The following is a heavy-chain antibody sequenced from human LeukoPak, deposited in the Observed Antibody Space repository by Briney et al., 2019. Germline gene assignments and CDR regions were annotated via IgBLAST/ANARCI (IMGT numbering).Heavy chain of an antibody. Sequence: ASVKVSCKASGYTFTSYDINWVRQATGQGLEWMGWMNPNSGHTNYAQKFQERVTITRDMSTSTAYMELGSLRSEDTAVYYCAATTTVVTGGVYYGMDVWGQGTTVTVSS. CDR2: MNPNSGHT. J-gene: IGHJ6*02. CDR3: AATTTVVTGGVYYGMDV. CDR1: GYTFTSYD. D-gene: IGHD4-23*01. V-gene: IGHV1-8*03.